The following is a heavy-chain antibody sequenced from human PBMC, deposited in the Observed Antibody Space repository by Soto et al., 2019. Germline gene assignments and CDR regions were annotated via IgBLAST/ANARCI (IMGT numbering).Heavy chain of an antibody. J-gene: IGHJ4*02. Sequence: SETLSLTCTVPGGSISSYYWSWIRQPPGKGLEWIGYIYYSGSTNYNPSLKSRVTISVDTSKNQFSLKLSSVTAADAAVYYCARTYCSGGSCYDLFDYWGQGTLVTVSS. CDR3: ARTYCSGGSCYDLFDY. D-gene: IGHD2-15*01. V-gene: IGHV4-59*08. CDR1: GGSISSYY. CDR2: IYYSGST.